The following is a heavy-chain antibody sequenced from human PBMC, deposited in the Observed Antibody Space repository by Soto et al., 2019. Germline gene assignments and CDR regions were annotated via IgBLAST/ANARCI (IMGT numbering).Heavy chain of an antibody. CDR1: GFTFRSYV. CDR3: ARWGTTGGLDV. J-gene: IGHJ1*01. V-gene: IGHV3-33*05. CDR2: TSYEGSNK. D-gene: IGHD3-16*01. Sequence: QVQLVESGGGVVQPGTSLRLSCVGSGFTFRSYVIHWVRQAPGKGLEWVALTSYEGSNKDYGDSVKGRFTISRDNSRNTVDLQMDSQSREDTALYYCARWGTTGGLDVWGQGTLVSVSS.